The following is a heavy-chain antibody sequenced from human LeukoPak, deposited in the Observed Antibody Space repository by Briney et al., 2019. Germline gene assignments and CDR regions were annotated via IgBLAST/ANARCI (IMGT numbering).Heavy chain of an antibody. CDR1: GGSISSYY. J-gene: IGHJ5*02. Sequence: SETLSLTCTVSGGSISSYYWSWIRQPPGKGLEWIGSIYYSGSTYYNPSLKSRVTISVDTSKNQFSLKLSSVTAADTAVYYCARARILPAAIRWFDPWGQGTLVTVSS. D-gene: IGHD2-2*01. CDR3: ARARILPAAIRWFDP. V-gene: IGHV4-59*12. CDR2: IYYSGST.